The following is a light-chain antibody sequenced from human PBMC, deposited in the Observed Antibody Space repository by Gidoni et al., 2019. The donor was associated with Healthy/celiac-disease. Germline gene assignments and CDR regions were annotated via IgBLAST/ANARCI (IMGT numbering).Light chain of an antibody. CDR3: QQYYSTPSWT. V-gene: IGKV4-1*01. J-gene: IGKJ1*01. CDR2: WAS. CDR1: QSVLYSSNNKNY. Sequence: DIVMMQSPDSLAVSLGERATINCKSSQSVLYSSNNKNYVAWYQQKPGQPPKLLIYWASTRESGVPDRCSGSGSGTDFTLTISSLQAEDVAVYYCQQYYSTPSWTFGQGTKVEIK.